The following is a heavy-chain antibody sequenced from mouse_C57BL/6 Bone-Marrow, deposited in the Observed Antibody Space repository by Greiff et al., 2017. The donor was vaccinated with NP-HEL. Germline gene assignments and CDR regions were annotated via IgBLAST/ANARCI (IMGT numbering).Heavy chain of an antibody. Sequence: VKLQESGAELARPGASVKLSCKASGYTFTSYGISWVKQRTGQGLEWIGEIYPRSGNTYYNEKFKGKATLTADKSSSTAYMELRSLTSEDSAVYFCARGDLITTVVPFAYWGQGTLVTVSA. CDR3: ARGDLITTVVPFAY. V-gene: IGHV1-81*01. CDR2: IYPRSGNT. D-gene: IGHD1-1*01. J-gene: IGHJ3*01. CDR1: GYTFTSYG.